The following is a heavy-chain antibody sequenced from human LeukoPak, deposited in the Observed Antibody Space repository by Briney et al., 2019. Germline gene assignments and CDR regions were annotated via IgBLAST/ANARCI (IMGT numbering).Heavy chain of an antibody. CDR3: TRHGDYSNYRAPDY. V-gene: IGHV3-73*01. CDR2: IRSKANSYAT. CDR1: GLTFCGSA. Sequence: GGSLRLSCAASGLTFCGSAMHWVRQASGKGLEWVGRIRSKANSYATAYAASVKGRFTISRDDSKNTAYLQMNSLKTEDTAVYYCTRHGDYSNYRAPDYWGQGTLVTVSS. J-gene: IGHJ4*02. D-gene: IGHD4-11*01.